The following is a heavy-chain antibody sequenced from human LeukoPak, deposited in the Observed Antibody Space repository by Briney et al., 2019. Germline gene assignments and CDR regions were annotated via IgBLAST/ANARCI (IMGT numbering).Heavy chain of an antibody. J-gene: IGHJ6*02. D-gene: IGHD3-3*01. V-gene: IGHV4-39*01. CDR2: IYYSGST. CDR3: ASVRKGNYDFWSGYPAYYGMDV. Sequence: SETLSLTCTVSGGSISSSSYYWGWIRQPPGKGLEWIGSIYYSGSTYYNPSLKSRVTISADTSKNQFSLKLSSVTAADTAVYYCASVRKGNYDFWSGYPAYYGMDVWGQGTTVTVSS. CDR1: GGSISSSSYY.